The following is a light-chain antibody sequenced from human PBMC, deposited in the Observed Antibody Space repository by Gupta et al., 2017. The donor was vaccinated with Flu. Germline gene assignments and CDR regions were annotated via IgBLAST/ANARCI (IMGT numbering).Light chain of an antibody. Sequence: GNRVTITCRASQNINTLLAWYQQKPGEAPKLLIYKTSNLAEGVPSSFIGSGSGTEFALTISSLQPHDSATYYCQQYNSYFRTFGQGTKVEI. CDR1: QNINTL. V-gene: IGKV1-5*03. CDR2: KTS. CDR3: QQYNSYFRT. J-gene: IGKJ1*01.